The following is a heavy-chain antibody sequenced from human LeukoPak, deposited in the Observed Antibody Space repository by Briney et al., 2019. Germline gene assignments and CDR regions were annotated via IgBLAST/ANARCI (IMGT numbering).Heavy chain of an antibody. CDR1: GGSISSYY. V-gene: IGHV4-59*01. J-gene: IGHJ3*02. CDR3: ARVRFLEWSAPTAFDI. CDR2: IYYSGST. D-gene: IGHD3-3*01. Sequence: SETLSPTCTVSGGSISSYYWSWIRQPPGKGLEWIGCIYYSGSTNYNPSLKSRVTISVDTSKNQFSLKLSSVTAADTAVYYCARVRFLEWSAPTAFDIWGQGRMVTVSS.